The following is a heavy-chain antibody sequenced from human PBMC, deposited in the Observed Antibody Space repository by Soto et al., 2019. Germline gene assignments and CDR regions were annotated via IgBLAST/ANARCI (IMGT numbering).Heavy chain of an antibody. CDR2: MDPSDSQT. CDR1: GYSFAGYW. J-gene: IGHJ4*02. V-gene: IGHV5-10-1*01. Sequence: GESLKISCKGSGYSFAGYWITWVRQKPGKGLEWMGRMDPSDSQTYYSPSFRGHVTISVTKSITTVFLQWSSLRASDTAMYYCARQIYDSDTGPNFQYYFDSWGQGTPVTVSS. D-gene: IGHD3-22*01. CDR3: ARQIYDSDTGPNFQYYFDS.